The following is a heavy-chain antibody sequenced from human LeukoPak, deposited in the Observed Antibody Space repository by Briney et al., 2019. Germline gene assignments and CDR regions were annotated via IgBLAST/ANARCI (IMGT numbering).Heavy chain of an antibody. CDR1: GGSFSGYY. CDR2: INHSGST. Sequence: SETLSLTCAVYGGSFSGYYWSWIRQPPGKGLEWMGEINHSGSTNYNPSLKSRVTISVDRSKNQFSLKLSSVTAADTAVYYCARDRGGHDAFDIWGQGTMVTVSS. CDR3: ARDRGGHDAFDI. J-gene: IGHJ3*02. V-gene: IGHV4-34*01.